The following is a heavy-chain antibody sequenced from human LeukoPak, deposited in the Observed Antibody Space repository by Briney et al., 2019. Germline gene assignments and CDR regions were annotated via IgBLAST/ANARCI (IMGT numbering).Heavy chain of an antibody. Sequence: GGSLRLSCAASGFTFTRYAMNWVRQATGKGLEWVSGISGSGGSTYYADSVKGGFSISRDNSKNTLYLQLNSLRVEDTAEYYCAKAHGGSYHSGIDWGQGTLVIVSS. J-gene: IGHJ4*02. CDR2: ISGSGGST. V-gene: IGHV3-23*01. CDR1: GFTFTRYA. D-gene: IGHD2-8*01. CDR3: AKAHGGSYHSGID.